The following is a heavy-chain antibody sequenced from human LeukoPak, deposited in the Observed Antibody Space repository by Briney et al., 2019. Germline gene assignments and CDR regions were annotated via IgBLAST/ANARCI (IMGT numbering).Heavy chain of an antibody. V-gene: IGHV1-2*02. CDR3: ARGLEAVAGTSY. CDR1: GYTFTGYY. D-gene: IGHD6-19*01. Sequence: ASVMVSCKASGYTFTGYYMHWVRQAPGQGLEWMGWINPNSGGTNYAQKFQGRVTMTRDTSISTAYMELSRLRSDDTAVYYCARGLEAVAGTSYWGQGTLVTVSS. J-gene: IGHJ4*02. CDR2: INPNSGGT.